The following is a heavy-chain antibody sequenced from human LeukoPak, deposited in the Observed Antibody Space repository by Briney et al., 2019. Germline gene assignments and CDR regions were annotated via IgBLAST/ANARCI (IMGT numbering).Heavy chain of an antibody. CDR1: GASLSSSY. CDR3: ARGYYDSRGFSNPFDS. D-gene: IGHD3-22*01. V-gene: IGHV4-4*08. J-gene: IGHJ4*02. CDR2: IHTNGNT. Sequence: PSETLSLTCTVSGASLSSSYWSWLRQPPGKGLEWIAYIHTNGNTNSNPSLKSRVTVSVDASKNQFSLMLRSVAAADTALYYCARGYYDSRGFSNPFDSWGQGTLVTVSS.